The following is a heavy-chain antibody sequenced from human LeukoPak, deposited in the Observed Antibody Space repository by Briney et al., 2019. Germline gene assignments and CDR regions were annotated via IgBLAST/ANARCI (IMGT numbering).Heavy chain of an antibody. J-gene: IGHJ5*02. D-gene: IGHD3-3*01. Sequence: ASVKVSCKASGYTFTGYYMHWVRQAPGQGLEWMGWINPNSGGTNYAQKFQGRVTMTRDTSISTAYMELSRLRSDDTAVYYCARGITIFGVLIIGWFDPWGQGTLVTVSS. CDR1: GYTFTGYY. V-gene: IGHV1-2*02. CDR2: INPNSGGT. CDR3: ARGITIFGVLIIGWFDP.